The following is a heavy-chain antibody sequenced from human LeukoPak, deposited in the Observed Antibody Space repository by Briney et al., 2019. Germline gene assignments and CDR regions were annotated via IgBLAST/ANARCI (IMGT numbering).Heavy chain of an antibody. CDR3: AKLGLGAFDI. D-gene: IGHD7-27*01. J-gene: IGHJ3*02. CDR1: GFTFRTYW. CDR2: ISGSGGST. V-gene: IGHV3-23*01. Sequence: GGSLRLSCVASGFTFRTYWMSWVRQAPGKGLEWVSAISGSGGSTYYADSVKGRFTISRDNSKNTLYLQMNSLRAEDTAVYYCAKLGLGAFDIWGQGTMVTVSS.